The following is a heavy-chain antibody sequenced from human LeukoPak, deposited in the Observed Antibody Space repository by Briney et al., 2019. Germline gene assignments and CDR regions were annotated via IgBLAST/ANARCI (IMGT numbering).Heavy chain of an antibody. CDR2: IYYSGST. V-gene: IGHV4-30-4*07. D-gene: IGHD3-22*01. CDR1: GGSISSGGYS. CDR3: ARYYDSSGPYFDY. Sequence: SQTLSLTCAVSGGSISSGGYSWSWIRQPPGKGLEWIGYIYYSGSTNYNPSLKSRVTISVDTSKNQFSLKLSSVTAADTAVYYCARYYDSSGPYFDYWGQGTLVTVSS. J-gene: IGHJ4*02.